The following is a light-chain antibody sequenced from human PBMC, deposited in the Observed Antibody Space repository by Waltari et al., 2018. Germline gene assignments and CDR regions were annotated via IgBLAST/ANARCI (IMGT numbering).Light chain of an antibody. CDR2: WAS. V-gene: IGKV4-1*01. CDR1: QSVLFGSYNNNY. J-gene: IGKJ3*01. Sequence: DIVMTQSPDSLAVSLGERATINCKSSQSVLFGSYNNNYLAWYQQKPGQPPKLLIYWASTRESGVPDRFSGSGSGTDFTLTISSLQAEDVAVYYCQQYLNTPCTFGLGTKVEIK. CDR3: QQYLNTPCT.